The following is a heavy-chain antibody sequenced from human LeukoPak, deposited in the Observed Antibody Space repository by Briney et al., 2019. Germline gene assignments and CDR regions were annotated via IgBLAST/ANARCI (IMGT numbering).Heavy chain of an antibody. J-gene: IGHJ5*02. D-gene: IGHD3-22*01. V-gene: IGHV3-7*05. Sequence: GGSLRLSCAASGFTFSSYWMTWVRQAPGKGLEWVANINQDGSDKYYVDSVKGRFTISRDNAKNSLYLQMNSLRAEDTAVYYCARDRSGGWFDPWGQGPLVTVSS. CDR2: INQDGSDK. CDR3: ARDRSGGWFDP. CDR1: GFTFSSYW.